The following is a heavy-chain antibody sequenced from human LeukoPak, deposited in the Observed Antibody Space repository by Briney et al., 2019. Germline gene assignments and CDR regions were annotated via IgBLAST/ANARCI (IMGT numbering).Heavy chain of an antibody. CDR3: AKFIFPTNDSSGSLDY. V-gene: IGHV3-23*01. CDR2: ISGGGGST. Sequence: GGSLRLSCAASGFTFSVYAMSWVRQAPGKGLEWVSAISGGGGSTYYADSVKGRFSISRDNSKNTLYLQMNILRADDTAVYYCAKFIFPTNDSSGSLDYWGQGTLVTVSS. CDR1: GFTFSVYA. J-gene: IGHJ4*02. D-gene: IGHD3-22*01.